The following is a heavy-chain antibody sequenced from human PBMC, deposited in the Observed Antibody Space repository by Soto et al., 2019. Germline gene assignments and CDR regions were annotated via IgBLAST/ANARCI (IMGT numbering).Heavy chain of an antibody. J-gene: IGHJ5*02. CDR2: INHSGST. CDR1: GGSFSGYY. V-gene: IGHV4-34*01. Sequence: SETLSLTCAVYGGSFSGYYWSWIRQPPGKGLEWIGEINHSGSTNYNPSLKSRVTVSVDTSKNEFSLKLRSVTAADTAVYYCARQPTTGDTDLWFDPWGQGTLVTVSS. D-gene: IGHD1-1*01. CDR3: ARQPTTGDTDLWFDP.